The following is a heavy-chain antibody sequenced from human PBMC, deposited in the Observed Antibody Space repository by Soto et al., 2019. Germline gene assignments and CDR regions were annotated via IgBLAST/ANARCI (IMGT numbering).Heavy chain of an antibody. CDR3: ARGWGSKWYYFDS. CDR1: GVSSTSFY. CDR2: IFDNGDV. J-gene: IGHJ4*02. Sequence: QVRLQESGPGLVRPSETLSLTCTVSGVSSTSFYWSWIRQTPGKGLEWIGYIFDNGDVKYNPSLMSRLTLSIDMSKNEFSLRLKSVTAAYTAMYYCARGWGSKWYYFDSWGEGTLVTVSS. V-gene: IGHV4-59*01. D-gene: IGHD3-16*01.